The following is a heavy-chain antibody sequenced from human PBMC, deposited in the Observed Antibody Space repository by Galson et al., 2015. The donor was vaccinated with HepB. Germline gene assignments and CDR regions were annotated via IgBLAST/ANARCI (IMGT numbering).Heavy chain of an antibody. Sequence: ETLSLTCTVSGGSISSSSYYWGWIRQPPGKGLEWIGSIYYSGSTYYNPSLKSRVTISVDTSKNQSSLKLSSVTAADTAVYYCARHRALLWFGVYYYFDYWGQGTLVTVSS. CDR1: GGSISSSSYY. V-gene: IGHV4-39*01. CDR2: IYYSGST. D-gene: IGHD3-10*01. CDR3: ARHRALLWFGVYYYFDY. J-gene: IGHJ4*02.